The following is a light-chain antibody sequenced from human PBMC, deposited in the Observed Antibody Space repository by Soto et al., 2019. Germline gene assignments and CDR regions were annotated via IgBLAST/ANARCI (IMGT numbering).Light chain of an antibody. V-gene: IGLV1-40*01. J-gene: IGLJ3*02. CDR1: SSNIGAGYD. Sequence: QSVLTQPPSVSGAPGQRVTISCTGSSSNIGAGYDVHWYQQLPGTAPKLLIYGNSNRPSGVPDRFSGSKSGTSASLAITGLRSEDEADYYCVAWDGSLSGVLFGGGTKLTVL. CDR3: VAWDGSLSGVL. CDR2: GNS.